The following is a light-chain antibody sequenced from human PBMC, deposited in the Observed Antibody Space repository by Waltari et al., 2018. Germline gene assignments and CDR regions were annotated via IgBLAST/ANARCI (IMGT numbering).Light chain of an antibody. CDR1: RSNIDSNY. Sequence: QSVLTQPPSASGTPGQRVTISCSGSRSNIDSNYVYWYQHFPGTAPKVLRFKNNQRPSGVSDRFSASKSGASASLAISGLRSDDEADYYCGTWDDSLSRPVFGGGTKLTVL. CDR2: KNN. V-gene: IGLV1-47*01. CDR3: GTWDDSLSRPV. J-gene: IGLJ3*02.